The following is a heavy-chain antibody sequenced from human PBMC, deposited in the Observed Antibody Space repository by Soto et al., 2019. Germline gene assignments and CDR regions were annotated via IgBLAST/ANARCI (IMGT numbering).Heavy chain of an antibody. V-gene: IGHV1-46*01. D-gene: IGHD6-19*01. CDR1: RDTFTSYY. J-gene: IGHJ6*02. CDR3: ARGKYSSGWYYYYGMDV. Sequence: ASVKVSCKAPRDTFTSYYINWVRQAPGQGLEWMGVINPHGGSTAYAQKFKGRVTLTRDTSASTVYMEVSSLTSEDTAVYYCARGKYSSGWYYYYGMDVWGQGTTVTVSS. CDR2: INPHGGST.